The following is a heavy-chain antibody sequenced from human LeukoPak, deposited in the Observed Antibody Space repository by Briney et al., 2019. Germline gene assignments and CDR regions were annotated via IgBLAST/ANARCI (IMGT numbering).Heavy chain of an antibody. CDR1: GGSFSGYY. V-gene: IGHV4-59*10. CDR3: ARVYGDHFDY. Sequence: SETLSLTCAVYGGSFSGYYWSWIRQPAGKGLEWIGRIYTSGSTNYNPSLKSRVTMSVDTSKNQFSLKLSSVTAADTAVYYCARVYGDHFDYWGQGTLVTVSS. J-gene: IGHJ4*02. D-gene: IGHD4-17*01. CDR2: IYTSGST.